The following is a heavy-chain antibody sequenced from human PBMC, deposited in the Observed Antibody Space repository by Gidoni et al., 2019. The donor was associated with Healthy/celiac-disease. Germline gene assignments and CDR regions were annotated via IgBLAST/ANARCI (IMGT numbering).Heavy chain of an antibody. CDR2: INWNGGRT. CDR1: GFPFADYG. V-gene: IGHV3-20*01. CDR3: ARVGLRWKRDINWFDP. D-gene: IGHD4-17*01. Sequence: EVQLVESGGGVVRPGGSLRLSCAASGFPFADYGMSWVRQAPGKGLEWVSGINWNGGRTGYADSVKGRFTISRDNAKNSLYLQMNSLRAEDTALYHCARVGLRWKRDINWFDPWGQGTLVTVSS. J-gene: IGHJ5*02.